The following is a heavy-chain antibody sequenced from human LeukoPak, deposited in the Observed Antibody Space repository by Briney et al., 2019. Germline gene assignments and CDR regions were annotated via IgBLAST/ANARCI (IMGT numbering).Heavy chain of an antibody. CDR1: GYTFTSYG. CDR3: ARSYLIVVVPAALGIDP. CDR2: ISAYNGNT. V-gene: IGHV1-18*01. J-gene: IGHJ5*02. D-gene: IGHD2-2*01. Sequence: ASVKVSCKASGYTFTSYGISWVRQAPGQGLEWMGWISAYNGNTNCAQKLQGRVTMTTDTSTSTAYMELRSLRSDDTAVYYCARSYLIVVVPAALGIDPWGQGTLVTVSS.